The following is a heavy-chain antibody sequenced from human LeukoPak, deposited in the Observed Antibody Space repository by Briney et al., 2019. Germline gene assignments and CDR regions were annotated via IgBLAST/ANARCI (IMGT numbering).Heavy chain of an antibody. CDR1: GFTFSSYW. J-gene: IGHJ4*02. CDR3: ARAETYSSGWFPLY. V-gene: IGHV3-7*01. D-gene: IGHD6-19*01. CDR2: IKKDGSEK. Sequence: GGSLRLSCAASGFTFSSYWMSWVRQAPGRGLDWVANIKKDGSEKYYVDSVKGRFTISRDNAKNSLYLQMNSLRAEDTAVYYCARAETYSSGWFPLYWGQGTLVTVSS.